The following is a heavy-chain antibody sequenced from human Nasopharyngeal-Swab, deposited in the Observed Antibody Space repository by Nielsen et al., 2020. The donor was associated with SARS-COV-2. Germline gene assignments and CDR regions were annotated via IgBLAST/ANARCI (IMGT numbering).Heavy chain of an antibody. D-gene: IGHD6-6*01. CDR3: ARGHDSSSGKGPIDY. V-gene: IGHV1-69*13. CDR1: GCTFSSYA. CDR2: IIPIYGTA. Sequence: SVKVSCKASGCTFSSYAISWVRQAPGQGLEWMGGIIPIYGTANYAQKFQGRVTITADESTSTAYMELSSLRSEDTAVYYCARGHDSSSGKGPIDYWGQGTLVTVSS. J-gene: IGHJ4*02.